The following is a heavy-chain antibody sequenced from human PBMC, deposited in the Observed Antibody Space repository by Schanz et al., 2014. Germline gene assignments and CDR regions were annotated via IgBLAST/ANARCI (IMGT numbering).Heavy chain of an antibody. D-gene: IGHD3-9*01. CDR1: GGSLKDLT. CDR2: IRPLVAEG. V-gene: IGHV1-69*02. CDR3: ASALERVDSLTRSYRVRWLDP. J-gene: IGHJ5*02. Sequence: QVQLVQSGAEVRKPGSSVRVSCKASGGSLKDLTISWVRQAPGQGLEWMGRIRPLVAEGHYAEKFKGRVTITADISAGASYMELSCLTTEDSEIYYGASALERVDSLTRSYRVRWLDPWGQGTLVTVSS.